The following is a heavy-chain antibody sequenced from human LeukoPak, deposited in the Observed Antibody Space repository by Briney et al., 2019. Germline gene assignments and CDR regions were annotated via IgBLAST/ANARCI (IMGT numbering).Heavy chain of an antibody. V-gene: IGHV3-30*02. CDR1: GFTFSSYG. CDR2: IRYDGSNK. CDR3: AKDQVDSSSWLFDY. Sequence: GGSLRLSCAASGFTFSSYGMHWVRQAPGKGLEWVAFIRYDGSNKYYADSVKGRFTISRDNSKNTLYLQMNSLRAEDTAVYYCAKDQVDSSSWLFDYWGQGTLVTVSS. D-gene: IGHD6-13*01. J-gene: IGHJ4*02.